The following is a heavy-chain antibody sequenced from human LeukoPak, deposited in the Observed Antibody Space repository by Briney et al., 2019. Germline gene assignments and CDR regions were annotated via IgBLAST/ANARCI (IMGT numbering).Heavy chain of an antibody. CDR1: GGSISSSSYY. CDR2: IYYSGST. CDR3: ARVVRYYYDSSGYYFLDY. J-gene: IGHJ4*02. D-gene: IGHD3-22*01. Sequence: SETLSLTCTVSGGSISSSSYYWGWIRQPPGKGLEWIGSIYYSGSTYYNPSLKSRVTISVDTSKNQFSLKLSSVTAADTAVYYCARVVRYYYDSSGYYFLDYWGQGTLVTVSS. V-gene: IGHV4-39*07.